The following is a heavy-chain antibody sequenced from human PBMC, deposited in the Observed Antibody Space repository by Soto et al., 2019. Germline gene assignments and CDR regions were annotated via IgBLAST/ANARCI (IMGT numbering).Heavy chain of an antibody. D-gene: IGHD6-19*01. Sequence: QVQLVQSGAEVKIPGASVKVSCKASTYNFTDYGITWVRQAPGQGLEWMGWISAYNGNTNYAQKFQGRVTMTTDTSTSTAYKELSSLRSDDTAVYYWARDYRYNTGWNVDYWGQGTLVIVSS. CDR3: ARDYRYNTGWNVDY. CDR1: TYNFTDYG. J-gene: IGHJ4*02. V-gene: IGHV1-18*01. CDR2: ISAYNGNT.